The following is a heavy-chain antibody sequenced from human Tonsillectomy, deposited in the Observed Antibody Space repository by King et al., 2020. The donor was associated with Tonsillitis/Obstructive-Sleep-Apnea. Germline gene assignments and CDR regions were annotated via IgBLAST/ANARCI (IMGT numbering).Heavy chain of an antibody. Sequence: VQLQQWGAGLVKPSETLSLTCAVYGGSFSGYYWSWIRQPQGKGLEWIGEINHSGGTNYNPSLKSRVTISVDTSKNHFSLKLSSVTAADTAVYYCARVSTEYSSSWYFDYWGQGTLLTVSS. CDR3: ARVSTEYSSSWYFDY. D-gene: IGHD6-6*01. V-gene: IGHV4-34*01. CDR2: INHSGGT. CDR1: GGSFSGYY. J-gene: IGHJ4*02.